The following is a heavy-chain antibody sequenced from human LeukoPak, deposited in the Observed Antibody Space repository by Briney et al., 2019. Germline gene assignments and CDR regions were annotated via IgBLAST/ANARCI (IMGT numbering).Heavy chain of an antibody. CDR2: IYTSGNT. D-gene: IGHD6-19*01. Sequence: PSETLSLTCTVSGDSIGSGSYYWSWIRQPAGKGLEWIGRIYTSGNTDYNPSLESRVTISVDTSKNQLSLKLSSVTAADTAVYFCARARGRQWLVQSNYYYYMDVWGKGTTVTVSS. CDR3: ARARGRQWLVQSNYYYYMDV. J-gene: IGHJ6*03. V-gene: IGHV4-61*02. CDR1: GDSIGSGSYY.